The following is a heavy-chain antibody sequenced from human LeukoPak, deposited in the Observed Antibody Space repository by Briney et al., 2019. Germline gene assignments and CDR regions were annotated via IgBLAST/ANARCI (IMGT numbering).Heavy chain of an antibody. CDR2: IYYSGST. CDR3: ARDSAYCSGGTCPRVFDY. J-gene: IGHJ4*02. Sequence: SETLSLTCTVSGGSISSYYWNWIRQPPGKGLEWIGYIYYSGSTNYNPSLKSRVTISVDTSKNQFSLKLSSVTAADTAVYYCARDSAYCSGGTCPRVFDYWGQGTLVTVSS. V-gene: IGHV4-59*01. D-gene: IGHD2-15*01. CDR1: GGSISSYY.